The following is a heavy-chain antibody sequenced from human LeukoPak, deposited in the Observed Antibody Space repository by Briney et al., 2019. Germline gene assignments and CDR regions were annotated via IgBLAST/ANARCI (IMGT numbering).Heavy chain of an antibody. CDR3: ARLEGTSWTGFWLDP. V-gene: IGHV4-39*01. CDR1: GGSISSSSYY. J-gene: IGHJ5*02. D-gene: IGHD3/OR15-3a*01. CDR2: IYYSGST. Sequence: SETLSLTCTVSGGSISSSSYYWGWIRQPPGKGLEWIGSIYYSGSTYYNPSLKSRVTISVDTSKNQFSLKLRSATAADTAVYYCARLEGTSWTGFWLDPWGQGTLVTVSS.